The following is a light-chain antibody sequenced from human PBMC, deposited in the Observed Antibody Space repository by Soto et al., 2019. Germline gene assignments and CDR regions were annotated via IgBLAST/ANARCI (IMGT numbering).Light chain of an antibody. CDR3: QHYGGSFI. J-gene: IGKJ3*01. CDR1: QSINSKS. CDR2: NTS. Sequence: EIVLTQSPGTLSLSPGEGATVSCRVSQSINSKSLVWYQRKFGQAPRLLIYNTSSRATGIPDRFSGSGSGTDCTVSISRREPEEFAVYYCQHYGGSFIFGPGTKVDFK. V-gene: IGKV3-20*01.